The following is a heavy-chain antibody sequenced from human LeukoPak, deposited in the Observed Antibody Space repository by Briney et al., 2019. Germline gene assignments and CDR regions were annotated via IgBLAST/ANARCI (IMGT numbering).Heavy chain of an antibody. D-gene: IGHD3-22*01. CDR3: ARNDSSGYFDY. V-gene: IGHV4-38-2*01. J-gene: IGHJ4*02. Sequence: SETLSLTCAVSDYSISSGDYWGWIRQPPGKGLEWFGSVYYSGSTHYSPSLKNRVTISVDTSKNQFSLKLRSVTAADTALYYCARNDSSGYFDYWGQGTLVTVSS. CDR2: VYYSGST. CDR1: DYSISSGDY.